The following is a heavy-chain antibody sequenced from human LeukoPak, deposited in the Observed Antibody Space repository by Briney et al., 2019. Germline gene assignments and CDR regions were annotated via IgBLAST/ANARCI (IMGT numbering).Heavy chain of an antibody. CDR3: ASPLWSYSARGDY. J-gene: IGHJ4*02. Sequence: GGSLRLSCAASGFTFSSYSMNWVRQAPGKGLEWVSSISSSSSYIYYADSVKGRFTISRDNAKNSLYLQMNSLRAEDTAVYYCASPLWSYSARGDYWGQGTLVTVSS. CDR1: GFTFSSYS. D-gene: IGHD1-26*01. V-gene: IGHV3-21*01. CDR2: ISSSSSYI.